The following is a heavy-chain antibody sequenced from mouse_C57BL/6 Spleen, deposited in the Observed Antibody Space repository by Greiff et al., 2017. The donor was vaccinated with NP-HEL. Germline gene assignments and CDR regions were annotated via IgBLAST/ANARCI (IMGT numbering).Heavy chain of an antibody. CDR2: ISYDGSN. CDR1: GYSITSGYY. J-gene: IGHJ3*01. Sequence: EVQLQQSGPGLVKPSQSLSLTCSVTGYSITSGYYWYWIRQFPGNQLEWMGYISYDGSNKSNPSLKNRISITRDTSKNQFFLKLNSVTTEDTATYYCARDRYDYGFAYWGQGTLVTVSA. V-gene: IGHV3-6*01. CDR3: ARDRYDYGFAY. D-gene: IGHD2-4*01.